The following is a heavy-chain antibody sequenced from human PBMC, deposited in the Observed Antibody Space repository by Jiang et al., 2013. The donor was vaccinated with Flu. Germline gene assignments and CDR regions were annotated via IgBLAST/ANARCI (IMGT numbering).Heavy chain of an antibody. V-gene: IGHV6-1*01. CDR2: TYYRSKWYN. J-gene: IGHJ4*02. D-gene: IGHD1-7*01. CDR3: ASAVRGTTGSFAY. Sequence: SQTLSLTCAISGDSVSSNSAAWSWIRQSPSRGLEWLGRTYYRSKWYNDYAVSVKSRITINPDTSKNQFSLQLNSVTPEDTAVYYCASAVRGTTGSFAYWGQGSLVTVSS. CDR1: GDSVSSNSAA.